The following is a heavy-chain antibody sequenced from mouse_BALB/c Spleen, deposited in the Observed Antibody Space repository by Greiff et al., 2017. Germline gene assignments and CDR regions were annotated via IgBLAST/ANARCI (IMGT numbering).Heavy chain of an antibody. Sequence: EVKLVESGPSLVKPSQTLSLTCSVTGDSITSGYWNWIRKFPGNKLEYMGYISYSGSTYYNPSLKSRISITRDTSKNQYYLQLNSVTTEDTATYYCARYGTARATYYFDYWGQGTTLTVSS. CDR1: GDSITSGY. V-gene: IGHV3-8*02. CDR2: ISYSGST. CDR3: ARYGTARATYYFDY. D-gene: IGHD3-1*01. J-gene: IGHJ2*01.